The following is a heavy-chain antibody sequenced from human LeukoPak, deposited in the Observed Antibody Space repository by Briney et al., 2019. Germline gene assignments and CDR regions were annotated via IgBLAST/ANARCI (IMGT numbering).Heavy chain of an antibody. CDR3: AKASYCSGGSCYIFDY. Sequence: PGRSLRLSCAASGFTFDDYAMHWVRQAPGKGLEWVSGISWNSGSIGYADSVKGRFTISRDNAKNSLYLQMNSLRAEDTALYCCAKASYCSGGSCYIFDYWGQGTLVTVSS. CDR2: ISWNSGSI. J-gene: IGHJ4*02. CDR1: GFTFDDYA. V-gene: IGHV3-9*01. D-gene: IGHD2-15*01.